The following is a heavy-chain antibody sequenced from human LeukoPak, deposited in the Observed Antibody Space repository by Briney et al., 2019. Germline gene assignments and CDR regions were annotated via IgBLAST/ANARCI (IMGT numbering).Heavy chain of an antibody. D-gene: IGHD5-18*01. Sequence: ASVKVSCKASGYTFTGYYMHWVRQAPGQGLEWMGWINPNSGGTIYAQKFQGRVTMTRDTSISTAYMELSRLRSDDTAVYYCARVVTDYWYFDLWGRGTLVTVSS. V-gene: IGHV1-2*02. CDR3: ARVVTDYWYFDL. J-gene: IGHJ2*01. CDR2: INPNSGGT. CDR1: GYTFTGYY.